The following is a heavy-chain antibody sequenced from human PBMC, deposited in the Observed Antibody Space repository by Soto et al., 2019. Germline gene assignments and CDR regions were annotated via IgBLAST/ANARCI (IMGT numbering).Heavy chain of an antibody. J-gene: IGHJ6*02. CDR3: AKDMEGMATTSCHCGMDV. CDR1: GFSFDDYT. V-gene: IGHV3-43*01. D-gene: IGHD5-12*01. CDR2: ISWDGGST. Sequence: GESLRLSCAASGFSFDDYTMHWVCHGPGKGMEWVSLISWDGGSTYYADSVTGRFTSCRDNSKNSLYLQMNSLKTEDTALYYCAKDMEGMATTSCHCGMDVWGQGTTVTVSS.